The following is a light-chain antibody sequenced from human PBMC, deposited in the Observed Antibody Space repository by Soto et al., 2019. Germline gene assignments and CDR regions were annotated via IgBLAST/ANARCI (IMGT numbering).Light chain of an antibody. CDR1: SSNIGSNT. Sequence: QSVLTQPPSASGTPGQRVTISCSGSSSNIGSNTVNWYQQLPGTAPKLLIYSNNQRPSGVPDRFSGSKSGTSASLAISGRQSEDEADYYWAAWDDSLNGLVVFGGGTKLTVL. CDR3: AAWDDSLNGLVV. J-gene: IGLJ2*01. CDR2: SNN. V-gene: IGLV1-44*01.